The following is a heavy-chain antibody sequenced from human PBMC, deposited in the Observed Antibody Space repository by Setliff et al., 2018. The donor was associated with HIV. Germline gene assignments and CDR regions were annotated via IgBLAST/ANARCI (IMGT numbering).Heavy chain of an antibody. V-gene: IGHV4-34*01. J-gene: IGHJ5*02. CDR3: ARYRYYYDSSGYGRWFDP. D-gene: IGHD3-22*01. CDR1: GGSFSGYY. Sequence: SETLSLTCAVYGGSFSGYYWSWIRQPPGKGLEWIGEIYYSGSTYYNPSLKSRVTISVDTSENQFSLRLNSVTAADTAVYYCARYRYYYDSSGYGRWFDPWGQGTLVTVSS. CDR2: IYYSGST.